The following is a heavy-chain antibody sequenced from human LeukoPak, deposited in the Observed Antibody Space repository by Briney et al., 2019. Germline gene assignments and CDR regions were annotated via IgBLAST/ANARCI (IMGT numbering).Heavy chain of an antibody. CDR2: ISSSSSTI. J-gene: IGHJ5*02. CDR1: GFTFSSYS. Sequence: GGSLRLSCAASGFTFSSYSMNWVRQAPGKGLEWVSYISSSSSTIYYADSVKGRFTISRDNAKNSLYLQMNSLRAEDTAVYYCAGIAVAGTNWFDPWGQGTLVTVSS. CDR3: AGIAVAGTNWFDP. V-gene: IGHV3-48*01. D-gene: IGHD6-19*01.